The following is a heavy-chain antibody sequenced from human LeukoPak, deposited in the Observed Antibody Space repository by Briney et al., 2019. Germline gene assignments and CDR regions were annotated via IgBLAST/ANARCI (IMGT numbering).Heavy chain of an antibody. CDR1: GYTFTSYY. CDR2: INPSGCST. J-gene: IGHJ4*02. V-gene: IGHV1-46*01. Sequence: EASVKVSCKPSGYTFTSYYMLWVRQAPGQGLEWMGIINPSGCSTSYAQKFQGRVTMTRDMSTSTVYMELSSLRSEDTAVYYCASETLERGYSGYETIDYWGQGTLVTVSS. CDR3: ASETLERGYSGYETIDY. D-gene: IGHD5-12*01.